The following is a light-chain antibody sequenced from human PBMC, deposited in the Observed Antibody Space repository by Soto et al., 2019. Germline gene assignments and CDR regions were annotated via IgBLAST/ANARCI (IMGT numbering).Light chain of an antibody. J-gene: IGLJ1*01. Sequence: QSVLTQPPSASGSPGQSVTISCTGTKSDIGVYDFVSWYQHHPGKAPRLIIYEVVQRPSGVPDRFSGSKSGNTASLTVSGLQAADEADYYCCSLTTSHTYVFGSGTKLTVL. CDR1: KSDIGVYDF. V-gene: IGLV2-8*01. CDR2: EVV. CDR3: CSLTTSHTYV.